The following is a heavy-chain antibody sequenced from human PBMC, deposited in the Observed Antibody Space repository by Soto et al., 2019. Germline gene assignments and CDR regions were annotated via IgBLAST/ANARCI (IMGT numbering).Heavy chain of an antibody. J-gene: IGHJ4*02. CDR1: GGSISSNSYY. Sequence: QLQLQESGPGLVKPSETLSLTCTVSGGSISSNSYYWGWIRQPPGKGLEWIGSIYYSGSTYYNPSLKSQVTISVATSKNQFSLKLSSVTAADTAVYYGARRGSSSWYGYWGQGTLVTVSS. CDR3: ARRGSSSWYGY. CDR2: IYYSGST. V-gene: IGHV4-39*01. D-gene: IGHD6-13*01.